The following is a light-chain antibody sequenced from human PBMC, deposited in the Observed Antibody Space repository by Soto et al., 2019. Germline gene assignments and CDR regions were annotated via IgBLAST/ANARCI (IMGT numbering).Light chain of an antibody. Sequence: LTQSPGRVGLFPRDTVPLSCRASQSISSRYLGCHQQQPGQAPRLIIDGASSRATGIPDRFSGSGSGTDFTLTISRLQAEDFAVYYCQQYSTSPWTFGQGTKVDIK. CDR3: QQYSTSPWT. CDR1: QSISSRY. J-gene: IGKJ1*01. V-gene: IGKV3-20*01. CDR2: GAS.